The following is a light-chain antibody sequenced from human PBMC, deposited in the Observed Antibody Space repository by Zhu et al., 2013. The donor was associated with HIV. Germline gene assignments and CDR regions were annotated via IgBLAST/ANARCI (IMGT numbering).Light chain of an antibody. CDR1: SGSIASNY. V-gene: IGLV6-57*01. Sequence: QSVSESPGKTVTISCTRTSGSIASNYVQWYQQRPGSSPTTVIYEDNQRPSGVPDRFSGSIDSSSNSASLTISGLQAEDEAHYYCSSYTSKSTLALFGGGTRLTVL. J-gene: IGLJ3*02. CDR2: EDN. CDR3: SSYTSKSTLAL.